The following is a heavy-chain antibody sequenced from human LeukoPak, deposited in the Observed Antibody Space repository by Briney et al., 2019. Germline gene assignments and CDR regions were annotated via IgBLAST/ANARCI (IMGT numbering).Heavy chain of an antibody. V-gene: IGHV4-34*01. D-gene: IGHD3-10*01. Sequence: PSETLSLTCAVYGGSFSGYYWSWIRQPPGKGLEWIGEINHSGSTNYNPSLKSRVTISVDTSKNQFSLKLSSVTAADTAVYYCARHRYYYGSGSYYNLLSGFDYWGQGTLVTVSS. J-gene: IGHJ4*02. CDR1: GGSFSGYY. CDR2: INHSGST. CDR3: ARHRYYYGSGSYYNLLSGFDY.